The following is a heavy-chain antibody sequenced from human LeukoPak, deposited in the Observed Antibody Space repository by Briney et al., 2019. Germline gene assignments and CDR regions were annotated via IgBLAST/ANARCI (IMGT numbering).Heavy chain of an antibody. CDR2: ISASGGST. V-gene: IGHV3-23*01. CDR3: AKVDVVRGVNMYYYDY. D-gene: IGHD3-10*01. J-gene: IGHJ4*02. Sequence: GGSLRLSCAASGFTFSSCAMSWVRQAPGKGLEWDSSISASGGSTYYVDSVKGRFTISRDNSKNTVYLQMNSLRAEDTAVYYCAKVDVVRGVNMYYYDYWGQGNLVTVSS. CDR1: GFTFSSCA.